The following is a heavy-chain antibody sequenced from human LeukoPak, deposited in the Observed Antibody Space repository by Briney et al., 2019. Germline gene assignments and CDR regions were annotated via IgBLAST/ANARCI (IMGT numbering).Heavy chain of an antibody. CDR2: IYHSGST. J-gene: IGHJ5*02. D-gene: IGHD1-26*01. CDR3: ARCLGANTPPYNWFDP. CDR1: GYSISSGYN. Sequence: SETLSLTCAVSGYSISSGYNWGWIRQPPGKGLEWIGSIYHSGSTYYNPSLKSRVTISVDTSKNQFSLKLSSVTAADTAVYYCARCLGANTPPYNWFDPWGQGTLVTVSS. V-gene: IGHV4-38-2*01.